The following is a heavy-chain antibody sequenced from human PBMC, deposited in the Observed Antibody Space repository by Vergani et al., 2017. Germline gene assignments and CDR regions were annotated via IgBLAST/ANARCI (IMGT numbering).Heavy chain of an antibody. CDR1: GFTFDDYA. D-gene: IGHD6-19*01. V-gene: IGHV3-15*01. CDR3: TTVKQWLVSPDYYYMDV. Sequence: EVQLVESGGGLVQPGRSLRLSCAASGFTFDDYAMHWVRQAPGKGLEWVGRIKSKTDGGTTDYAAPVKGRFTISRDDSKNTLYLQMNSLKTEDTAVYYCTTVKQWLVSPDYYYMDVWGKGTTVTVSS. J-gene: IGHJ6*03. CDR2: IKSKTDGGTT.